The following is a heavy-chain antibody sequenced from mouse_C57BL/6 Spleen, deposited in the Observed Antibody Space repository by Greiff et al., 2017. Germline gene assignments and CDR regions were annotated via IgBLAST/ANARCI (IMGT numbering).Heavy chain of an antibody. D-gene: IGHD1-1*01. CDR3: DYYGSSPRYFDV. CDR1: GYTFTSYW. Sequence: QVQLQQPGAELVKPGASVKLSCKASGYTFTSYWMHWVKQRPGQGLEWIGMTVDKSSSTAYMQLSSLTSEDSAVYYCDYYGSSPRYFDVWGTGTTVTVSS. V-gene: IGHV1-64*01. J-gene: IGHJ1*03.